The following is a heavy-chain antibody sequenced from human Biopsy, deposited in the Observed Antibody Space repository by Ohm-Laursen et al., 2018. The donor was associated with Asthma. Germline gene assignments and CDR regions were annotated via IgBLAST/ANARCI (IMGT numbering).Heavy chain of an antibody. CDR2: INSDGSST. D-gene: IGHD6-13*01. CDR3: ARGPAWQQLDN. V-gene: IGHV3-74*01. Sequence: SLRLSCSASGFTFDDYAMHWVRQAPGKGLVWVSRINSDGSSTSYADSVKGRFTISRGNAKNTLYLEMNSLRAEDTAVYYCARGPAWQQLDNWGQGTLVTVSS. CDR1: GFTFDDYA. J-gene: IGHJ4*02.